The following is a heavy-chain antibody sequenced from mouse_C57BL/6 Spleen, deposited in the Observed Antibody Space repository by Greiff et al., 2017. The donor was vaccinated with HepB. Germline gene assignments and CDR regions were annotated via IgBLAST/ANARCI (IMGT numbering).Heavy chain of an antibody. CDR3: ARHEGIYYGYDRPAWFAY. CDR2: FYPGSGSI. CDR1: GYTFTEYT. D-gene: IGHD2-2*01. Sequence: QVHVKQSGAELVKPGASVKLSCKASGYTFTEYTIHWVKQRSGQGLEWIGWFYPGSGSIKYNEKFKDKATLTADKSSSTVYMELSRLTSEDSAVYCCARHEGIYYGYDRPAWFAYWGQGTLVTVSA. V-gene: IGHV1-62-2*01. J-gene: IGHJ3*01.